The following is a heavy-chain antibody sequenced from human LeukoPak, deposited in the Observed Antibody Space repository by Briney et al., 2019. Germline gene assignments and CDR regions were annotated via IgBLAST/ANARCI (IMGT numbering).Heavy chain of an antibody. J-gene: IGHJ4*02. CDR3: ARDSSLADFGLDY. Sequence: PSETLSLTCTVSGGSISSTTYYWGWIRQPPGKGLEWIGTIYFSGSTYYNPPLKSRVTIPVDTSKNQFSLILTSVTAADTAVYYCARDSSLADFGLDYWGQGTLVTVSS. D-gene: IGHD3-3*01. CDR2: IYFSGST. CDR1: GGSISSTTYY. V-gene: IGHV4-39*07.